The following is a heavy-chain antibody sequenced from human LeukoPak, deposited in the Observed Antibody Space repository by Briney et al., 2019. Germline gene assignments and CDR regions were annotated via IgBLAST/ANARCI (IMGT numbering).Heavy chain of an antibody. CDR2: IYYSGST. CDR1: GGSISSSSYY. V-gene: IGHV4-39*07. J-gene: IGHJ5*02. D-gene: IGHD6-6*01. CDR3: ARAGSTIAARYNWFDP. Sequence: SETLPLTCTVSGGSISSSSYYWGWIRQPPGKGLEWIGSIYYSGSTYYNPSLKSRVTISVDRSKNQFSLKLSSVTAADTAVYYCARAGSTIAARYNWFDPWGQGTLVTVSS.